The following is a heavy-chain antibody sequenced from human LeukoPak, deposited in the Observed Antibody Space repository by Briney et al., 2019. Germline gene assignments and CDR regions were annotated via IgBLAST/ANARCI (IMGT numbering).Heavy chain of an antibody. J-gene: IGHJ4*02. CDR2: INGDGICT. Sequence: GGSLRLSCTASGFTFSSYWMHWVRQAPGKGLVWVSRINGDGICTRYADSVKGRFTISRDNAKNTLYLQMNSLRAEDTAVYYCARAFGYNSDYFDYWGQGTLVTVSS. CDR3: ARAFGYNSDYFDY. CDR1: GFTFSSYW. V-gene: IGHV3-74*01. D-gene: IGHD5-24*01.